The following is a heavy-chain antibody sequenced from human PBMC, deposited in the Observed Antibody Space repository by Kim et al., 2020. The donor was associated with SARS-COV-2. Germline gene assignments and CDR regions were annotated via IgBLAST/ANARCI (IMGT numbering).Heavy chain of an antibody. CDR2: IIPIFGTA. D-gene: IGHD3-3*01. Sequence: SVKVSCKASGGTFSSYAISWVRQAPGQGLEWMGGIIPIFGTANYAQKFQGRVTITADESTSTAYMELSSLRSEDTAVYYCASRLGRFLEWLSYTTSHYGMDVWGQGTTVTVSS. V-gene: IGHV1-69*13. CDR3: ASRLGRFLEWLSYTTSHYGMDV. J-gene: IGHJ6*02. CDR1: GGTFSSYA.